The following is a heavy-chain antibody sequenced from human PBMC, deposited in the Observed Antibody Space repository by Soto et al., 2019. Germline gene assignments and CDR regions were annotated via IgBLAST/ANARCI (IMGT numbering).Heavy chain of an antibody. D-gene: IGHD1-1*01. CDR3: VTEALDSWNPPFFDY. CDR1: GFTFSDFA. V-gene: IGHV3-64*01. CDR2: LSSNGTSS. J-gene: IGHJ4*02. Sequence: EVQLVESGGGLVQPGGSLRLSCAASGFTFSDFAMHWVRQAPGKGLEYISSLSSNGTSSYHAKSVKGRFTISRDNSRNTLYLQMGSLRVEDTAVYYCVTEALDSWNPPFFDYGGQGTLVAVSS.